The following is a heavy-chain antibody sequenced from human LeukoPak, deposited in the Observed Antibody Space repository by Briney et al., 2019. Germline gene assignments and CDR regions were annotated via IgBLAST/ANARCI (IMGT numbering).Heavy chain of an antibody. Sequence: SETLSLTCIVSGGSISSYYWSWIRQPPGKGLGWSGYIYYSGSTNYNPSLKRRVTISVGTSKNQFSLKLSSVTAADTAVYYCARDGQYSYGSAYFDYWGQGTLVTVSS. CDR3: ARDGQYSYGSAYFDY. J-gene: IGHJ4*02. CDR2: IYYSGST. CDR1: GGSISSYY. D-gene: IGHD5-18*01. V-gene: IGHV4-59*01.